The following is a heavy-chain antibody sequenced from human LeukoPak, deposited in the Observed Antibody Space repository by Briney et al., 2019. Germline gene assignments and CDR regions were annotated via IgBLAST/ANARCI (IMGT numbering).Heavy chain of an antibody. V-gene: IGHV1-2*02. CDR1: GYTFTGYY. J-gene: IGHJ3*02. CDR3: ARIVGAFDDAFDI. CDR2: INPNSGGT. Sequence: ASVKVSCMASGYTFTGYYMHWVRQAPGQGLEWMGWINPNSGGTNYAQTFQGRVTMTRDTSLSTAYMELSRLRSDDTAVYYCARIVGAFDDAFDIWGQGTMVTVSS. D-gene: IGHD1-26*01.